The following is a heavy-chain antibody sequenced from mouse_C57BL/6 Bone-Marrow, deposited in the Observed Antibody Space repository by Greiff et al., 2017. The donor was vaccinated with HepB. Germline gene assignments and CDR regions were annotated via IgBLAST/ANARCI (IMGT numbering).Heavy chain of an antibody. CDR2: INPSSGYT. D-gene: IGHD1-1*01. J-gene: IGHJ2*01. V-gene: IGHV1-7*01. Sequence: VQLQQSGAELAKPGASVKLSCKASGYTFTSYWMHWVNQRPGQGLEWIGYINPSSGYTKYNQKFKDKATLTADKSSSTAYMQLSSLTYEDSAVYYCEAYYGSSPYYFDYWGQGTTLTVSS. CDR3: EAYYGSSPYYFDY. CDR1: GYTFTSYW.